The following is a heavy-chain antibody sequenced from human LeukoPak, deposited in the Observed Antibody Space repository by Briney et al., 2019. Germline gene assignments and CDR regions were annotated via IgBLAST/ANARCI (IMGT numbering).Heavy chain of an antibody. CDR1: GDSVSSNSAA. J-gene: IGHJ6*03. Sequence: SHTLSLTCAISGDSVSSNSAAWNWIRQSPSRGLEWLGRTYYRSKWYNDYAVSVKSRITINPDTSKNQFSLQLNSVTPEDTAVYYCARGIKNDYQRSYYYYYYMDVWGKGTTVTVSS. CDR3: ARGIKNDYQRSYYYYYYMDV. CDR2: TYYRSKWYN. V-gene: IGHV6-1*01. D-gene: IGHD2-2*01.